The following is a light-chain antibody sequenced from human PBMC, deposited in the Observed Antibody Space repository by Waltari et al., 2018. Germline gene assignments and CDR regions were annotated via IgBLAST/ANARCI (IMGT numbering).Light chain of an antibody. CDR3: MQALQTPPG. V-gene: IGKV2-28*01. Sequence: DIVMTPSPLSLPVTPGEPASISCRASQSLLHSNGYNSVDWYLQKPGQSPQLRIYLGSYRASGVPDRFSGSGSGTDFTLKISRVEAEDVGVYYCMQALQTPPGFGGGTKVEIK. CDR2: LGS. J-gene: IGKJ4*01. CDR1: QSLLHSNGYNS.